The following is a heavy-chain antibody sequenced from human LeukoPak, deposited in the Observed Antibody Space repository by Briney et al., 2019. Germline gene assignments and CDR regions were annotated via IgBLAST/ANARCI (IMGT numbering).Heavy chain of an antibody. D-gene: IGHD2-15*01. CDR2: ISSSSSSNNNI. Sequence: GGSLRLSCAASGFTFSRYDMNWVRQAPGKGLEWVSLISSSSSSNNNIYYADSVKGRFTISRDNAKNSLYPQMNSLTAEATAVYYCARVNVYTDVVASGYDYYYMDVWGKGTTVTVSS. CDR1: GFTFSRYD. V-gene: IGHV3-21*01. CDR3: ARVNVYTDVVASGYDYYYMDV. J-gene: IGHJ6*03.